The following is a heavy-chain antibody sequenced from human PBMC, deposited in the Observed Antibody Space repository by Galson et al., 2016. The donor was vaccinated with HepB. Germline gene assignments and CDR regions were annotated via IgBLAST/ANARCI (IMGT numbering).Heavy chain of an antibody. CDR3: GRDRGGSAGGYNWFDS. CDR1: GFTFTNYW. CDR2: IKADGSDT. Sequence: SLRLSCTASGFTFTNYWMHWVRQAPGQGLMWVSRIKADGSDTDYADSVKGRFTISRDNAKNALYMQMNSLRGDDTAGYYCGRDRGGSAGGYNWFDSWGQGMLVTVSS. D-gene: IGHD2-15*01. V-gene: IGHV3-74*01. J-gene: IGHJ5*01.